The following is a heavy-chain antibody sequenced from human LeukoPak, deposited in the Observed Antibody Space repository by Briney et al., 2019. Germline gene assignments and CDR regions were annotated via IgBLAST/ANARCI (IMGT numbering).Heavy chain of an antibody. V-gene: IGHV4-30-4*07. D-gene: IGHD5-18*01. CDR2: IYYSGST. CDR1: GGSISSGGYS. CDR3: ARVDTPMVFFDY. Sequence: SETLSLTCAVSGGSISSGGYSWSWIRQPPGKGLEWIGYIYYSGSTYCNPSLKRRVTISVDTSKNQFSLKLSSVTAADTDVYYCARVDTPMVFFDYWGRGTLVTVSS. J-gene: IGHJ4*02.